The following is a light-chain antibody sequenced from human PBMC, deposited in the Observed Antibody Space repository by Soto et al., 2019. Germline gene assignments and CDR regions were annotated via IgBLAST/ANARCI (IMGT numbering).Light chain of an antibody. CDR2: TVT. Sequence: QSVLTQPRSVSGSPGQSVTIPCTGTSSDVGAYNYVSWYQQHPGKAPKLILYTVTNRPSGVPDRFSGYKSGNMASLTISGLQAEDEADYYCCSYAGSFTWVFGGGTKLTVL. CDR3: CSYAGSFTWV. CDR1: SSDVGAYNY. J-gene: IGLJ2*01. V-gene: IGLV2-11*01.